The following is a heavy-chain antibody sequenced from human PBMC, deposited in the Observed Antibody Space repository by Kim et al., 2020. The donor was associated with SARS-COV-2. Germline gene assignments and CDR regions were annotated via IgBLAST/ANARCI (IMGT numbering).Heavy chain of an antibody. D-gene: IGHD3-22*01. V-gene: IGHV4-39*01. Sequence: SNPSHQSRATIAVDTSQNQFSLKLSAVTAAGTAVYYCAKSSGYYYPYFDYWGQGTLVTVSS. CDR3: AKSSGYYYPYFDY. J-gene: IGHJ4*02.